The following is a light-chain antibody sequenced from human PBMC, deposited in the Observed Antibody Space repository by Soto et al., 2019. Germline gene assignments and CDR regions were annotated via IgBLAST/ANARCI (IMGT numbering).Light chain of an antibody. V-gene: IGKV4-1*01. J-gene: IGKJ4*01. CDR3: QQYYTTIT. CDR1: QSVLYNSDNKNY. CDR2: WAS. Sequence: DIVMTQSPDSLAVSLGERATINCKSSQSVLYNSDNKNYLAWYQQKPGQPPKLLIYWASTRASGLPDRFSGSGAAADFTLTISSLQAEDVAVYYCQQYYTTITFGGGTKVEIK.